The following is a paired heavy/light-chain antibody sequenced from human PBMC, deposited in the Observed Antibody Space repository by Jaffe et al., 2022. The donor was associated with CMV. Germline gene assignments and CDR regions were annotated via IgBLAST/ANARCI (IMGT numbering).Light chain of an antibody. CDR3: HQSSSLPRT. V-gene: IGKV6-21*01. Sequence: EIVLTQSPDFQSVTPKEKVTITCRASQSIGSSLHWYQQKPDQSPKLLIKYASQSFSGVPSRFSGSGSGTDFTLTINSLEAEDAATYYCHQSSSLPRTFGQGTKVEIK. CDR1: QSIGSS. CDR2: YAS. J-gene: IGKJ1*01.
Heavy chain of an antibody. CDR1: GFTFSSYG. D-gene: IGHD2-15*01. CDR2: IWYDGSNK. CDR3: ARDSHDIVVVVAATGGAFDI. Sequence: QVQLVESGGGVVQPGRSLRLSCAASGFTFSSYGMHWVRQAPGKGLEWVAVIWYDGSNKYYADSVKGRFTISRDNSKNTLYLQMNSLRAEDTAVYYCARDSHDIVVVVAATGGAFDIWGQGTMVTVSS. V-gene: IGHV3-33*08. J-gene: IGHJ3*02.